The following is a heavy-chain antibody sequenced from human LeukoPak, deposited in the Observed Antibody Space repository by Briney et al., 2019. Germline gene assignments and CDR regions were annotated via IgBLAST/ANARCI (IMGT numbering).Heavy chain of an antibody. CDR1: GGSISSSSYY. J-gene: IGHJ6*02. Sequence: SETLSLTCTVSGGSISSSSYYWGSIRQPPGKGLECIRSIYYSGSTSYNPSLKSRVTISVDTSKNQFSLRLSFVTAADTAVYYCARHASDSSGFYNYYGMDVWGQGTTVTVSS. D-gene: IGHD3-22*01. CDR2: IYYSGST. V-gene: IGHV4-39*01. CDR3: ARHASDSSGFYNYYGMDV.